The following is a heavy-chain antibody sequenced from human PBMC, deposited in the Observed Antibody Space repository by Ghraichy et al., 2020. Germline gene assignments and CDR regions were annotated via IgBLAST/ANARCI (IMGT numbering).Heavy chain of an antibody. CDR2: INPSGGST. CDR3: ARESPLSNPSYYFDF. Sequence: ASVKVSCEASGYIFTNHFMHWVRQAPGQGLEWMGIINPSGGSTNYAQKFQGRVTMTRDTFTNTVHMELRSLRSEDTAFYYCARESPLSNPSYYFDFWGQGTLVTVSS. D-gene: IGHD2-2*01. V-gene: IGHV1-46*03. CDR1: GYIFTNHF. J-gene: IGHJ4*02.